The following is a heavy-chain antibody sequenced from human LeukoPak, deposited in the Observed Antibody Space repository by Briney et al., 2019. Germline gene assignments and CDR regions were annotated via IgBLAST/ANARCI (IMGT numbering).Heavy chain of an antibody. CDR1: GFTFSSYA. CDR3: ARGRAGSYSPFGY. D-gene: IGHD1-26*01. V-gene: IGHV3-30-3*01. CDR2: ISYDGSNK. J-gene: IGHJ4*02. Sequence: GGSLRLSCAASGFTFSSYAMHWVRQAPGKGLEWVAVISYDGSNKYYADSVKGRFTISRDNSKNTLYPQMNSLRAEDTAVYYCARGRAGSYSPFGYWGQGTLVTVSS.